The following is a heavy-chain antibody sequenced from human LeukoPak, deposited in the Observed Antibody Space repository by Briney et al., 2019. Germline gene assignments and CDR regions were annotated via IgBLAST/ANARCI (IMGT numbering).Heavy chain of an antibody. CDR1: GFTVSSNY. J-gene: IGHJ4*02. CDR2: IYGGGST. CDR3: ARAASVAGTYALNH. V-gene: IGHV3-66*01. D-gene: IGHD6-19*01. Sequence: GGSLRLSCTVSGFTVSSNYMSWVRQAPGKGLEWVSVIYGGGSTYYADSVKGRFTISRDNSKNTLYLQMNSLRAEDTAVYYCARAASVAGTYALNHWGQGTLVTVSS.